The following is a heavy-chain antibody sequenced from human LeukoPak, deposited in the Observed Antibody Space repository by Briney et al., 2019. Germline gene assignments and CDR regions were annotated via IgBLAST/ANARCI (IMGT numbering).Heavy chain of an antibody. CDR2: ISSSGSTI. D-gene: IGHD3-22*01. V-gene: IGHV3-48*03. CDR3: AKGGLNYYDSSGDLHY. CDR1: GFTFSSYE. J-gene: IGHJ4*02. Sequence: GGSLRLSCAASGFTFSSYEMNWVRQAPGKGLEWVSYISSSGSTIYYADSVKGRFTISRDNAKNSLYLQMNSLRAEDTAVYYCAKGGLNYYDSSGDLHYWGQGTLVTVSS.